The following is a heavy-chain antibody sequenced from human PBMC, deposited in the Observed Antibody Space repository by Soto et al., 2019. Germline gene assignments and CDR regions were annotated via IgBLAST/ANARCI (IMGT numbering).Heavy chain of an antibody. CDR1: GFTFSSYA. J-gene: IGHJ4*02. CDR3: AKDQGTSWYEIDY. Sequence: EVQLLESGGGLVQPGGSRRLSCAASGFTFSSYAMSWVRQAPGKGLEWVSTISGSGGSTYYADSVKGRFTISRDNSKNTLFLQMNSLRAEDTAVYYCAKDQGTSWYEIDYWGQGTLVTVSS. CDR2: ISGSGGST. D-gene: IGHD6-13*01. V-gene: IGHV3-23*01.